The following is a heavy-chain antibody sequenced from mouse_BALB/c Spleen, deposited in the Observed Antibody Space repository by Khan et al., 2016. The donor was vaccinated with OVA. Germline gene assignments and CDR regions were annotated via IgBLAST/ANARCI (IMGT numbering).Heavy chain of an antibody. J-gene: IGHJ3*01. Sequence: QVQLVQSGPELKKPGETVKISCKASGYTFTDYGLNWVKQAPGKDLKWMGWINTYTGEPTYADDFKGRFAFSLETSASTAYLQIINLKNEDTATDFRARSPTWFAYWGQGTLVTVSA. V-gene: IGHV9-3-1*01. CDR2: INTYTGEP. CDR1: GYTFTDYG. CDR3: ARSPTWFAY.